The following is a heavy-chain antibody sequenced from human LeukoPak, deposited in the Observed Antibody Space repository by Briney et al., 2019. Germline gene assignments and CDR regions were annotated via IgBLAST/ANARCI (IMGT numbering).Heavy chain of an antibody. CDR2: AYYRSKWYI. D-gene: IGHD7-27*01. J-gene: IGHJ4*02. CDR3: VRDLGHSRHYFEY. V-gene: IGHV6-1*01. Sequence: SQTLSLTCAISGDSVSGSPAVWNWIRQSPSRGLEWLGRAYYRSKWYIDYAVSVKGRITITPDTSKNQFSLQLNSVTPEDTAVYFCVRDLGHSRHYFEYWGQGALVTVSS. CDR1: GDSVSGSPAV.